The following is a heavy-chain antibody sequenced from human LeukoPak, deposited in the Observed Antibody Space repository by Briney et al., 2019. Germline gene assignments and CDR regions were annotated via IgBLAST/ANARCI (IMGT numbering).Heavy chain of an antibody. CDR1: GGSFSGYY. CDR2: INHSGST. CDR3: ARNGQHVNLFDP. J-gene: IGHJ5*02. Sequence: SETLSLTCAVYGGSFSGYYWSWIRQPPGKGLEWIGEINHSGSTNYNPSLKSRVTISVDTSKNQFSLKLSSVTAADTAVYYCARNGQHVNLFDPWGQGTLVIVYS. V-gene: IGHV4-34*01. D-gene: IGHD1-14*01.